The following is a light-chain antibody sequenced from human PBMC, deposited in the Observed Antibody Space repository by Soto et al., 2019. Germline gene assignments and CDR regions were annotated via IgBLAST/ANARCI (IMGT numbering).Light chain of an antibody. CDR3: QQYGSSPWT. J-gene: IGKJ1*01. Sequence: EIVLTQSPGTLSLSPGERATLSCRASQSVSSNYLAWYQQKPGQAPRLLIYGASRRATGIPDRFSGSASGTDLTVTISRLEPEDFAVYYCQQYGSSPWTFGQGTKVEFK. V-gene: IGKV3-20*01. CDR2: GAS. CDR1: QSVSSNY.